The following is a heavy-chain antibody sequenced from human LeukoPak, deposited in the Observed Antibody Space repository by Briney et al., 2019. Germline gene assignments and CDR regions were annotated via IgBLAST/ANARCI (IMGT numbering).Heavy chain of an antibody. V-gene: IGHV3-7*01. CDR2: IKQDGSEK. D-gene: IGHD4-23*01. CDR1: GFTFSSYW. CDR3: ARAPRWSQYSFDY. Sequence: GGSLRLSCAASGFTFSSYWMSWVRQAPGKGLEWVANIKQDGSEKYYVDSVKGRFTISRDDSKNTLYLQMNSVRDEDTAVYYCARAPRWSQYSFDYWGQGTLVTVSS. J-gene: IGHJ4*02.